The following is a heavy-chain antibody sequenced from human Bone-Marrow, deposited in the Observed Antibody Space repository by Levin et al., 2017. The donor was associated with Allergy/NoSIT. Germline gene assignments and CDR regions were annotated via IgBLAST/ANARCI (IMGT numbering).Heavy chain of an antibody. V-gene: IGHV3-66*02. Sequence: PGGSLRLSCAASGFTVSSNYMTWVRQAPGMGLEWVSVIYSNDRTYYADSVKGRFTVSRDNSKNTLYLQMNSLRVEDTAVYYCARGRIAVAGHVLDIWGQGTMVTVSS. CDR2: IYSNDRT. CDR1: GFTVSSNY. D-gene: IGHD6-19*01. CDR3: ARGRIAVAGHVLDI. J-gene: IGHJ3*02.